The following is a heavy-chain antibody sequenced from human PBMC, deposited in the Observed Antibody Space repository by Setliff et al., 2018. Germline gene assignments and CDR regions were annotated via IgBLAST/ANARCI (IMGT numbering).Heavy chain of an antibody. V-gene: IGHV4-34*12. CDR3: ARSLSRREKFLLDY. CDR1: GGSFSGYY. J-gene: IGHJ4*02. CDR2: IIHSGST. Sequence: SETLSLTCAVYGGSFSGYYWSWIRQPPGKRLEWVGEIIHSGSTNYNPSLKSRVTISMDTSKNQFSLRVSSVTAADTAVYYCARSLSRREKFLLDYWGQGALVTVS.